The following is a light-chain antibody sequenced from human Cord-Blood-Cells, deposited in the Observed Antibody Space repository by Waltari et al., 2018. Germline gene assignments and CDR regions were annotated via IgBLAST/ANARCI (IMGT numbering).Light chain of an antibody. CDR1: QSISSY. CDR2: SAS. V-gene: IGKV1-39*01. CDR3: KQRYSTPFT. J-gene: IGKJ3*01. Sequence: DIQMTQSPSSLSASVGVRVTITCRASQSISSYLNWYQQKPGNAPKLLIYSASSLQSGDPSRFSGSGSGTDFTLTISSRQPVYGATYDCKQRYSTPFTFGPGTKVDIK.